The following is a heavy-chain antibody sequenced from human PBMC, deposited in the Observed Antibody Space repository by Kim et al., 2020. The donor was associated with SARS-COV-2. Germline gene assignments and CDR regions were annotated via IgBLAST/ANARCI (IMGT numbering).Heavy chain of an antibody. Sequence: GGSLRLSCAASGFTFSSYAMHWVRQAPGKGLEWVAVISYDGSNKYYADSVKGRFTISRDNSKNTLYLQMNSLRAEDTAVYYCAREHDLYYFDYWGQGTL. CDR1: GFTFSSYA. CDR3: AREHDLYYFDY. J-gene: IGHJ4*02. V-gene: IGHV3-30*04. CDR2: ISYDGSNK.